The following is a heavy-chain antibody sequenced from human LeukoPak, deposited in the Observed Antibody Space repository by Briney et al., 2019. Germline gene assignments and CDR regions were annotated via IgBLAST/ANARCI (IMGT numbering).Heavy chain of an antibody. V-gene: IGHV1-2*02. D-gene: IGHD6-19*01. J-gene: IGHJ5*02. CDR1: GYTFTGYY. CDR2: INPNSGGT. Sequence: ASVKVSCKATGYTFTGYYMHWVRQAPGQGLEWMGWINPNSGGTNYAQKFQGRVTMTRDTSISTAYMELSRLRSDDTAVYYCARVAGFFNWFDPWGQGTLVTVSS. CDR3: ARVAGFFNWFDP.